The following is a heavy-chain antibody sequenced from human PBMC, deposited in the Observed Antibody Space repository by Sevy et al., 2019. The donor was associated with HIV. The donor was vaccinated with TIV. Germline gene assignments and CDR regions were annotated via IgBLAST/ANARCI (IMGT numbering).Heavy chain of an antibody. CDR3: ARDAGYSTGWYAGY. J-gene: IGHJ4*02. Sequence: GGSLRLSCAASGFSISPYAFHWVRQAPGKGLEWVALMSYDGSTRYYADSAKGRFAISKDNSTNTLYLQMNSLRIEDTAIYYCARDAGYSTGWYAGYWGQGTLVTVSS. CDR2: MSYDGSTR. V-gene: IGHV3-30*09. CDR1: GFSISPYA. D-gene: IGHD6-19*01.